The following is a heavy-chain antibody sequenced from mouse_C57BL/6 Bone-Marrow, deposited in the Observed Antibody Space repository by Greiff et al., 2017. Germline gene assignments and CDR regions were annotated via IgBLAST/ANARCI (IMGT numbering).Heavy chain of an antibody. D-gene: IGHD1-1*01. CDR2: IRNKANGYTT. CDR3: ARYTSLSYGSSYGYFDV. J-gene: IGHJ1*03. CDR1: GFTFTDYY. Sequence: DVMLVESGGGLVQPGGSLSLSCAASGFTFTDYYMSWVRQPPGKALEWLGFIRNKANGYTTEYSASVKGRFTISRDNSQSILYLQMNALRAEDSATYYCARYTSLSYGSSYGYFDVWGTGTTVTVSS. V-gene: IGHV7-3*01.